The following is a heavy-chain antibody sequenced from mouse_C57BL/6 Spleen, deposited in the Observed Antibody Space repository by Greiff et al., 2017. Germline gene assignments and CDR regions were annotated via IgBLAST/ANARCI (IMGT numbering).Heavy chain of an antibody. Sequence: QVQLQQSGAELARPGASVKLSCKASGYTFTSYGISWVKQRTGQGLEWIGEIYPRSGNTYYNEKFKGKATLTADKSYSTAYMELRSLTSEDSAVYFCARRDGSSYYYWGQGTTLTVSS. J-gene: IGHJ2*01. CDR2: IYPRSGNT. D-gene: IGHD1-1*01. CDR1: GYTFTSYG. V-gene: IGHV1-81*01. CDR3: ARRDGSSYYY.